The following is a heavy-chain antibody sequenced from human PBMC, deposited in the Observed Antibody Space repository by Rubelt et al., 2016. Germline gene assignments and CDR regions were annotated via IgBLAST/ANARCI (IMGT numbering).Heavy chain of an antibody. J-gene: IGHJ4*02. V-gene: IGHV3-48*04. CDR2: LSSSGSTI. D-gene: IGHD5-12*01. Sequence: EVQLVESGGGFVQPGGSLRLSCAASGFTFSSYSMNWVRQAPGKGLEWVSYLSSSGSTISYADALKGRFTISRDNAKNSLYLQMNSLRAEDTAVYYCARSDIVATITDYWGQGTLVTVSS. CDR3: ARSDIVATITDY. CDR1: GFTFSSYS.